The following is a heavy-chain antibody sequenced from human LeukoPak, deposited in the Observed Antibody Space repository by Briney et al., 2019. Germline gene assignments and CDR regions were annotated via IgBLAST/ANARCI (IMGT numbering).Heavy chain of an antibody. Sequence: ASVKVSCKASGYTFIGYYMHWVRQAPGQGLEWMGWINPNSGGTNYAQKFQGRVTMTRDTSISTAYMELSRLRSDDTAVYYCARSLGYSSSWYSWGQGTLVTVSS. V-gene: IGHV1-2*02. J-gene: IGHJ5*02. CDR2: INPNSGGT. CDR1: GYTFIGYY. CDR3: ARSLGYSSSWYS. D-gene: IGHD6-13*01.